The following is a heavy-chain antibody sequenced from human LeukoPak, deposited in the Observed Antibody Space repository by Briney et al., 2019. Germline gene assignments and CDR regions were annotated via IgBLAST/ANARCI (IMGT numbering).Heavy chain of an antibody. D-gene: IGHD6-19*01. Sequence: GGSLRLSCAASGFTFSSYEMNWVRQAPGKGLEWVSYISSSGSTIYYADSVKSRFTISRDNAKNSLYPQMNSPRAEDTAVYYCARGGSGWDDWFDPWGQGTLVTVSS. V-gene: IGHV3-48*03. CDR1: GFTFSSYE. J-gene: IGHJ5*02. CDR3: ARGGSGWDDWFDP. CDR2: ISSSGSTI.